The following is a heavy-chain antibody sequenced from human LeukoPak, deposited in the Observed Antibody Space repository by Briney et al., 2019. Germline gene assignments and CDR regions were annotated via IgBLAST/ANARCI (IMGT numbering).Heavy chain of an antibody. D-gene: IGHD3-10*01. CDR1: GFTFSNYV. J-gene: IGHJ6*02. V-gene: IGHV3-30-3*01. Sequence: GGSLGLSCAASGFTFSNYVIHWVRQAPGKGLEWVAVTSSDLNVKLYADSVKGRFTISRDNSRSTLYLQMNSLRAEDTAVYYCASQGGLLWFGELSGGMDVWGQGTTVTVSS. CDR2: TSSDLNVK. CDR3: ASQGGLLWFGELSGGMDV.